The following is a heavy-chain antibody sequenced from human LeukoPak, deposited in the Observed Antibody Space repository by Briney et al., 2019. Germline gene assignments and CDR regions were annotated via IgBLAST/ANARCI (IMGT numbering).Heavy chain of an antibody. V-gene: IGHV3-23*01. J-gene: IGHJ4*02. Sequence: PGGSLRLSCAASGFTFSSYAMSWVRQAPAKGLEWVSAISGSGGSTYHADSVKGRLTISRDNSKNTLYLQMNSLRVEDTAVYYCAEESYSSSWNYWGQGALVTVSS. CDR3: AEESYSSSWNY. CDR1: GFTFSSYA. CDR2: ISGSGGST. D-gene: IGHD6-13*01.